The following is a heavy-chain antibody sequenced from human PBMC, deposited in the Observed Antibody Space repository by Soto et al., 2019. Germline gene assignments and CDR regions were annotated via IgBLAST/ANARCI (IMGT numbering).Heavy chain of an antibody. V-gene: IGHV4-59*08. CDR3: ARHPHYDYIWGRTGAFDI. J-gene: IGHJ3*02. CDR1: GGSISSYY. Sequence: SETLSLTCTVSGGSISSYYWSWIRQPPGKGLEWIGYIYYSGSTNYNPSLKSRVTISVDTSKNQFSLKLSSVTAADTAVYYCARHPHYDYIWGRTGAFDIWGQGTMVTVSS. D-gene: IGHD3-16*01. CDR2: IYYSGST.